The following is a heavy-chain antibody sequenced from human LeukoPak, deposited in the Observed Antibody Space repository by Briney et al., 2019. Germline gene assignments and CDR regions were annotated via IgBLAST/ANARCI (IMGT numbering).Heavy chain of an antibody. J-gene: IGHJ3*02. CDR1: GYLFIDYY. CDR3: ATHLSVADAFDI. Sequence: ASVKVSCKASGYLFIDYYMHWVRQAPGNGLEWMGWINPKSGATNYAGKFQGRVTVTRDTSISTAYMELSSLTSDDTAVYYCATHLSVADAFDIWGQGTMVTVSS. V-gene: IGHV1-2*02. CDR2: INPKSGAT. D-gene: IGHD6-19*01.